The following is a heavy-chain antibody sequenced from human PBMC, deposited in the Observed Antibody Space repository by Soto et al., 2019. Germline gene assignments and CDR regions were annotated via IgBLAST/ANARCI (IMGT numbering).Heavy chain of an antibody. D-gene: IGHD3-22*01. CDR3: ARGVFLSGYYGPFDY. CDR1: GGSISSYY. J-gene: IGHJ4*02. CDR2: IYTSGST. Sequence: PSETLSLTCTVSGGSISSYYWSWIRQPPGKGLEWIGRIYTSGSTNYNPSLKSRVTMSVDTSKNQFSLKLSSVTAADTAVYYCARGVFLSGYYGPFDYWGQGTLVTVSS. V-gene: IGHV4-4*07.